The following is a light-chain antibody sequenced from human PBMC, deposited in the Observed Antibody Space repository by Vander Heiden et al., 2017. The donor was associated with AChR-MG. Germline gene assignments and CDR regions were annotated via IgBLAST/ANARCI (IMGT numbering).Light chain of an antibody. J-gene: IGLJ3*02. CDR3: CSYTGGSTWV. V-gene: IGLV2-23*01. CDR1: SSDVGHYNL. CDR2: QDS. Sequence: QSALTQPASASGSPGQSITISCTGTSSDVGHYNLVSWYQHHPGNAPKLIIYQDSQRPSGVSSRFSGSKSGDTASLTISGLQTEDEAHYHCCSYTGGSTWVFGGGTKLTIL.